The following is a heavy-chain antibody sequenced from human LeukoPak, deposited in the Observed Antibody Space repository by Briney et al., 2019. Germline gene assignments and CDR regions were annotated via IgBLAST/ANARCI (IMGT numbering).Heavy chain of an antibody. Sequence: SETLSLTCTVSGGSVSSGSYYWSWIRQPPGTGLEWIGYIYYSGSTNYNPSLKSRVTISVDTSKNQFSLKLSSVTAADTAVYYCARERIAGATTGFDYWGQGTLVTVSS. CDR2: IYYSGST. J-gene: IGHJ4*02. CDR3: ARERIAGATTGFDY. CDR1: GGSVSSGSYY. V-gene: IGHV4-61*01. D-gene: IGHD1-26*01.